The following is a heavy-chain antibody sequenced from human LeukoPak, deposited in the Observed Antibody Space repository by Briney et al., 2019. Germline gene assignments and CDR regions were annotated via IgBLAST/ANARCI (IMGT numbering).Heavy chain of an antibody. V-gene: IGHV4-59*01. D-gene: IGHD5-18*01. J-gene: IGHJ4*02. CDR3: AREKGRYSSPDY. CDR2: IYYSGST. CDR1: GGSISSYY. Sequence: SETLSLACTVSGGSISSYYWSWIRQPPGKGLEWIGYIYYSGSTNYNPSLKSRVTISVDTSKYQFSLKLSSVTAADTAVYYCAREKGRYSSPDYWGQGTLVTVSS.